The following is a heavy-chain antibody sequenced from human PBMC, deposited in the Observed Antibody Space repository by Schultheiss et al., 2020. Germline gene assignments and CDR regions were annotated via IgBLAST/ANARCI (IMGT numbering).Heavy chain of an antibody. CDR2: INHSGST. Sequence: SATLSLTCAVYGGSFSGYYWSWIRQPPGKGLEWIGEINHSGSTNYNPSLKSRVTISVDKSKNQFSLKLSSVTAADTAVYYCARDARARISSSPTGMDVWGQGTTVTVSS. J-gene: IGHJ6*02. CDR1: GGSFSGYY. V-gene: IGHV4-34*01. D-gene: IGHD6-6*01. CDR3: ARDARARISSSPTGMDV.